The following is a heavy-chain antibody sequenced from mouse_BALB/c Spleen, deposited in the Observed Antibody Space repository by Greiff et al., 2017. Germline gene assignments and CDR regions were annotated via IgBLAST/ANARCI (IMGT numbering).Heavy chain of an antibody. CDR3: GGIYYGSSYGWCFDD. J-gene: IGHJ1*01. V-gene: IGHV1-37*01. CDR2: INPYNGDT. Sequence: VQLQQSGPELVKPGASVKISCKASGYSFTGYFMNWVKQSHGKSLEWIGRINPYNGDTFYNQKFKGKATLTVDKSSSTAHMELLSLTSEDSAVYYCGGIYYGSSYGWCFDDWGAGTTVTVSS. D-gene: IGHD1-1*01. CDR1: GYSFTGYF.